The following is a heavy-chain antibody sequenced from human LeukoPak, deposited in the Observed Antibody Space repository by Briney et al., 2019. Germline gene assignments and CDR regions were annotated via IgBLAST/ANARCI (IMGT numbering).Heavy chain of an antibody. D-gene: IGHD6-6*01. CDR1: GLTFSSYA. V-gene: IGHV3-23*01. Sequence: SGGSLRLSCAASGLTFSSYAMSWVRQAPGKGLEWVSAISGSGGSTYYADSVKGRFTISRDNSKNTLYLQMNSLRAEDTAVYYCAKEYSSSSYYYYGMDVWGQGTTVTVSS. CDR2: ISGSGGST. J-gene: IGHJ6*02. CDR3: AKEYSSSSYYYYGMDV.